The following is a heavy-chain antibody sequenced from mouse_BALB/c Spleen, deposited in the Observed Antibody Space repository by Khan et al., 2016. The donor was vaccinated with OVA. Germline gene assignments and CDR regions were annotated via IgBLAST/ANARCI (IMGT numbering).Heavy chain of an antibody. D-gene: IGHD1-1*01. CDR2: INPNNGGT. V-gene: IGHV1S81*02. CDR1: GYTFTSFY. Sequence: QVQLKESGAELVKPGASVKLSCKASGYTFTSFYMYWVKQRPGQGLEWIGEINPNNGGTNVNEKFKSKATLTVDKSSSTAYMELSSLTSEDSAVYYCTRGGDGSPLAYWGQGTLVTVSA. J-gene: IGHJ3*01. CDR3: TRGGDGSPLAY.